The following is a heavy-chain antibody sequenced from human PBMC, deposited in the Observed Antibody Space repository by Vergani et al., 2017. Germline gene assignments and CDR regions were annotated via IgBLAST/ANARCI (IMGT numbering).Heavy chain of an antibody. CDR1: GFTFSSYS. CDR2: IWYDGSNK. Sequence: VQLVESGGGLVKPGGSLRLSCAASGFTFSSYSMNWVRQAPGKGLEWVAVIWYDGSNKYYADSVKGRFTISRDNSKNTVYLQMNSLKAEDRATYYCAREERSNTSPFVGDWGQGTLVTV. V-gene: IGHV3-33*08. J-gene: IGHJ4*02. D-gene: IGHD2/OR15-2a*01. CDR3: AREERSNTSPFVGD.